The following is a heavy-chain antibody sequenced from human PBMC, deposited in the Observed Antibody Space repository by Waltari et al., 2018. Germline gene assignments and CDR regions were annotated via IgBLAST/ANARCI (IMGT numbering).Heavy chain of an antibody. CDR1: GFTFSSSA. Sequence: EVQLLESGGGLVQPGGSLRLSCAASGFTFSSSAMSWVRPAPGQGLEWVSAISGSGGSTYYADSVKGRFTISRDKSKNTLYLQMNSLRAEDTAVYYCAKRGGGVVVPAVQGDFDYWGQGTLVTVSS. CDR2: ISGSGGST. V-gene: IGHV3-23*01. CDR3: AKRGGGVVVPAVQGDFDY. D-gene: IGHD2-2*01. J-gene: IGHJ4*02.